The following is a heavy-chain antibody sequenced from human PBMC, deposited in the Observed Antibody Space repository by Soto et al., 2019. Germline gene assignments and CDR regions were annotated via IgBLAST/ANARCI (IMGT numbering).Heavy chain of an antibody. J-gene: IGHJ6*02. CDR2: ISGSGGST. CDR1: WFHFRQQG. CDR3: AKGTTLGMYSYYGMDV. V-gene: IGHV3-23*01. D-gene: IGHD3-16*01. Sequence: GFLGILCAGSWFHFRQQGKRWGRQGSGEGVGVGPGISGSGGSTYYADSVKGRFTISRDNSKNTLYLQMNSLRAEDTAVYYCAKGTTLGMYSYYGMDVWGQGTTVTVSS.